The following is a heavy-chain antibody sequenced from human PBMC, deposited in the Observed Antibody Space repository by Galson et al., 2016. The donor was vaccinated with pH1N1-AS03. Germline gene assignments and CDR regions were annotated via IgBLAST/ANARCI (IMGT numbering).Heavy chain of an antibody. CDR3: VMDTTTWMRFDY. CDR1: GSSISSSTYY. Sequence: ETLSLTCTVSGSSISSSTYYWGWVRQPPGKGLEWIGNIYHSGSTYYNPSLRSRVTISLDKSKNQFSLKLNSVTAADTAVYFCVMDTTTWMRFDYWGQGSLVIVSS. CDR2: IYHSGST. D-gene: IGHD1-1*01. V-gene: IGHV4-39*07. J-gene: IGHJ4*02.